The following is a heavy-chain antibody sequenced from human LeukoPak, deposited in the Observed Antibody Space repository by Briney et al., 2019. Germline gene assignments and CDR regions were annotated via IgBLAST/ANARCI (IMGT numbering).Heavy chain of an antibody. CDR3: ARGRDGYNFLNRGEYYYFDY. D-gene: IGHD5-24*01. V-gene: IGHV4-38-2*02. CDR1: GYSISSGYY. CDR2: IYHSGST. J-gene: IGHJ4*02. Sequence: SETLSLTCNVSGYSISSGYYWGWTRQPPGKGLQWIGTIYHSGSTYYNPSLKSRVTISVDTSKNQFSLKLNSVTAADTAVYYCARGRDGYNFLNRGEYYYFDYWGQGTLVTVSS.